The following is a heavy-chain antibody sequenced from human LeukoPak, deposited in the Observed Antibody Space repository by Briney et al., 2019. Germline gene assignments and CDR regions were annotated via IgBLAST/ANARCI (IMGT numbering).Heavy chain of an antibody. CDR3: AKDSNVWGSYRFQYFDY. V-gene: IGHV3-7*03. CDR2: IKQDESEK. Sequence: GGSLRLSCAASGFTFSKYWMTWVRQAPGKGLEWVANIKQDESEKYYADSVKGRFSVSRDNGKSSLYLQMNSLRAEDTALYYCAKDSNVWGSYRFQYFDYWGQGTLVTVSS. J-gene: IGHJ4*02. D-gene: IGHD3-16*02. CDR1: GFTFSKYW.